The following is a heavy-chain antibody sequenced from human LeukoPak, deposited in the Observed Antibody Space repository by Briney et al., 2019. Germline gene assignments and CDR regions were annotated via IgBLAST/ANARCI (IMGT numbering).Heavy chain of an antibody. V-gene: IGHV4-34*01. CDR3: ASEKGWFDP. CDR1: GGSFSGYY. Sequence: PSETLSPTCAVYGGSFSGYYWSWIRQPPGRGLEWIGEINHSGSTNYNPSLKSRVTISVDTSKNQFPLKLSSATAADTAVYYCASEKGWFDPWGQGTLVTVSS. J-gene: IGHJ5*02. CDR2: INHSGST.